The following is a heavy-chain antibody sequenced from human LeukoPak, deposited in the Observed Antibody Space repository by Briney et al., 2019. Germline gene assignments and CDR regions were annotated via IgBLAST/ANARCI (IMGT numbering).Heavy chain of an antibody. V-gene: IGHV4-59*13. J-gene: IGHJ5*02. CDR2: FYYSGST. CDR1: GGSISSYY. Sequence: SETLSLTCTVSGGSISSYYWCWSRQPPGRGLGWIGIFYYSGSTNYNPSLKSRVTISVATSKNQFSLKLSSVTAADTAVYYCAKLPYYDFWSGSLKGFDPWGQGTLVTVSS. D-gene: IGHD3-3*01. CDR3: AKLPYYDFWSGSLKGFDP.